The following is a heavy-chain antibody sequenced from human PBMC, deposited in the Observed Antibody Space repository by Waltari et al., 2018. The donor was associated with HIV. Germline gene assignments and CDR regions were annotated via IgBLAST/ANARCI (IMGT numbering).Heavy chain of an antibody. V-gene: IGHV1-69*02. CDR3: ASARETMGVDLDF. D-gene: IGHD3-10*01. J-gene: IGHJ4*02. CDR2: IIPMAEKA. CDR1: GGTLDSYS. Sequence: QVLLVQSGAEVRTPGSSVKVSCRASGGTLDSYSIHWGRQAHGQGLAWMGSIIPMAEKANSAQNLQGRSTITADKATSTAYMQLNSLGSDDTAVYYCASARETMGVDLDFWGQGTLVTVSS.